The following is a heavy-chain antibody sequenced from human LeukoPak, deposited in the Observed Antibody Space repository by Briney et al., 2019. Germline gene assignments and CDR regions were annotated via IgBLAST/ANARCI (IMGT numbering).Heavy chain of an antibody. D-gene: IGHD3-16*02. CDR2: ISPDDSDT. Sequence: GGSLKISWKGSGYSFSNYWIGWVRQMPGKGPQWMWIISPDDSDTRYSPSFQAQVTISADKSINTASLQCGSLKASDTVMYYCARLEDDYVWGSYRPSYFDYWGQGTLVTVSS. V-gene: IGHV5-51*01. CDR1: GYSFSNYW. J-gene: IGHJ4*02. CDR3: ARLEDDYVWGSYRPSYFDY.